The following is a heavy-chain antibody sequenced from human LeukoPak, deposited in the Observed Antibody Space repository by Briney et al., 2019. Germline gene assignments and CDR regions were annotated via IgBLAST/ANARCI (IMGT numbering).Heavy chain of an antibody. J-gene: IGHJ4*02. CDR1: GYTFTGYY. D-gene: IGHD3-9*01. Sequence: ASVKVSCKASGYTFTGYYMHWVRQAPGQGLEWMGWINPNTGDTKYAEKFQGRVTMTRDTTISTAYMELSRLTSDDAAVYYCASYPRYFSSPPFDYWGQGTLVTVSS. CDR2: INPNTGDT. V-gene: IGHV1-2*02. CDR3: ASYPRYFSSPPFDY.